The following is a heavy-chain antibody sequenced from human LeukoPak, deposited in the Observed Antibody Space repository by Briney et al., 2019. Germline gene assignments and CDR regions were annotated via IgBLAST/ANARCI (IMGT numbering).Heavy chain of an antibody. CDR1: GFIFSSYA. J-gene: IGHJ6*02. Sequence: GGSLRLPCAASGFIFSSYAMSWVRQAPGRGLEWVSAISGSGGSTYYADSVKARFTNSRDNSKNMLYLQMNSLRAEDTAVYYCAKNRIAVGNYYYYYGMDVWGQGTTVTVSS. CDR3: AKNRIAVGNYYYYYGMDV. D-gene: IGHD6-19*01. CDR2: ISGSGGST. V-gene: IGHV3-23*01.